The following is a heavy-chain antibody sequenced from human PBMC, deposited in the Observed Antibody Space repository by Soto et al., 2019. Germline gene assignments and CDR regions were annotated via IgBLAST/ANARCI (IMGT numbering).Heavy chain of an antibody. V-gene: IGHV3-21*01. CDR3: ARATGITMVRGVHFDY. Sequence: GGSLRLSCAASGFTFSSYSMNWVRQAPGKGLEWVSSISSSSSYIYYADSVKGRFTISRDNAKNSLYLQMNSLRAEDTAVYYCARATGITMVRGVHFDYWGQGTLVTVSS. CDR1: GFTFSSYS. CDR2: ISSSSSYI. J-gene: IGHJ4*02. D-gene: IGHD3-10*01.